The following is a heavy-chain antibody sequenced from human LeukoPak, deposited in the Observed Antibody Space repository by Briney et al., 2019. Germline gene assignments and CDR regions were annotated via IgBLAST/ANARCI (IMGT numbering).Heavy chain of an antibody. Sequence: PGGSLRLSCAASGFTVSNNYLMWVRQAPGKGLEWVSLIYCGGKTYYADSVKGRFTISRDSSKNTLYLQMNSLRGEDTAIYYCARGGEFGYWGQGTLVTVSS. V-gene: IGHV3-53*01. CDR2: IYCGGKT. J-gene: IGHJ4*02. CDR3: ARGGEFGY. CDR1: GFTVSNNY. D-gene: IGHD3-16*01.